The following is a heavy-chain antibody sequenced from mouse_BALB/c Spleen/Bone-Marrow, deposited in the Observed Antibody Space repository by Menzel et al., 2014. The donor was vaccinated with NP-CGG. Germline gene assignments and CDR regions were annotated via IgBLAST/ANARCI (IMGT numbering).Heavy chain of an antibody. CDR2: IDPASGDT. Sequence: EVQLPQSGAELVKPGASVKLSCTASGFKFKDTHMHWVKQRPEQGLEWIGRIDPASGDTKYDPKFQGKAAITGDTSYNTAYLQLSSLTSEDTAVYYCSRDYGGTAWLAYWGQGTLVTVSA. CDR1: GFKFKDTH. J-gene: IGHJ3*01. V-gene: IGHV14-3*02. D-gene: IGHD1-1*01. CDR3: SRDYGGTAWLAY.